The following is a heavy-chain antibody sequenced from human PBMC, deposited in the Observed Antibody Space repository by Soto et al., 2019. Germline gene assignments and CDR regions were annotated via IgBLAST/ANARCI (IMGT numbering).Heavy chain of an antibody. Sequence: SETLSLICAVYGGSFSGYYWSWIRQPPGKGLEWIGEINHSGSTNYNPSLKCRVTISVDTSKNQFSLKLSSVTAADTAVYYCARGGHYILRFLEWSPSGYYYYYGMDVWGQGTTVTVSS. J-gene: IGHJ6*02. CDR1: GGSFSGYY. D-gene: IGHD3-3*01. V-gene: IGHV4-34*01. CDR3: ARGGHYILRFLEWSPSGYYYYYGMDV. CDR2: INHSGST.